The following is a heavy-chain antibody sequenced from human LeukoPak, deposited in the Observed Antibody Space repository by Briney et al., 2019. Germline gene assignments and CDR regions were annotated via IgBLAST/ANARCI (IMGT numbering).Heavy chain of an antibody. CDR1: GYTFTGYY. Sequence: ASVKVSCKASGYTFTGYYMHWVRQAPGQGLEWMGRINPNSGGTNYAQKFQGRVTMTRDTSISTAYMELSRLRSDDTAVYYCARDREVDTDFAFDIWGQGTMVTVSS. D-gene: IGHD5-18*01. CDR3: ARDREVDTDFAFDI. J-gene: IGHJ3*02. CDR2: INPNSGGT. V-gene: IGHV1-2*06.